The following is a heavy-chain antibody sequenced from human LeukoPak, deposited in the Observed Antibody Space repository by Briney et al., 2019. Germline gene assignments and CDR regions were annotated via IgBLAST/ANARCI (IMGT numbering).Heavy chain of an antibody. J-gene: IGHJ4*02. V-gene: IGHV4-39*07. CDR2: IYYSGST. CDR3: ARERGCWGGSCYSGFFDY. D-gene: IGHD2-15*01. CDR1: GGSISSGSYY. Sequence: SEALSLTCIVSGGSISSGSYYWGWIRQPPGKGLEWIGSIYYSGSTYYNPSLKSRVTISVDTSKSQFSLKLSSVTAADTAVYYCARERGCWGGSCYSGFFDYWGQGTLVTVSS.